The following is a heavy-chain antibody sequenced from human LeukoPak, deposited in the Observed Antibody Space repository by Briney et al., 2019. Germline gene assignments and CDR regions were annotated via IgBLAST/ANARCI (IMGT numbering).Heavy chain of an antibody. CDR3: AKVFGVAVAGTRGFFDY. J-gene: IGHJ4*02. CDR2: IRYDGSIK. Sequence: PGGSLRLSCAASGFTFSTYGMYWVRQAPGKGLEWVAFIRYDGSIKYYADSVKGRFTISRDNSKSTPYLQLNSLRAEDTALYYCAKVFGVAVAGTRGFFDYWGQGTLVTVSS. V-gene: IGHV3-30*02. D-gene: IGHD6-19*01. CDR1: GFTFSTYG.